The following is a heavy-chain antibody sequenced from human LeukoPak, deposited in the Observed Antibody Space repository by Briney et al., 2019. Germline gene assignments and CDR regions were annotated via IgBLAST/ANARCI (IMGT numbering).Heavy chain of an antibody. CDR2: IYYSGST. D-gene: IGHD2-15*01. CDR1: GGSISSSSYY. V-gene: IGHV4-39*07. J-gene: IGHJ4*02. Sequence: SETLSLTCTVSGGSISSSSYYWGWIRQPPGKGLEWIGSIYYSGSTYYNPSLKSRVTISVDTSKNQFSLKLSSVTAADTAVYYCARVDVPGGSCYSFDYWGQGTLVTVSS. CDR3: ARVDVPGGSCYSFDY.